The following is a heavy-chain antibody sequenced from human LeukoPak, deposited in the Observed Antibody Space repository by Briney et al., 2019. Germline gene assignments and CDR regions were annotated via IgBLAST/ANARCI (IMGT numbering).Heavy chain of an antibody. V-gene: IGHV4-59*08. CDR3: ARQRVPGWFDP. J-gene: IGHJ5*02. Sequence: KPSETLSLTCAVYGGSFSGYYWSWIRQPPGKGLEWIGYIYYSGSTNYNPSLKSRVTISVDTSKNQFSLKLSSVTAADTAVYYCARQRVPGWFDPWGQGTLVTVSS. CDR1: GGSFSGYY. CDR2: IYYSGST.